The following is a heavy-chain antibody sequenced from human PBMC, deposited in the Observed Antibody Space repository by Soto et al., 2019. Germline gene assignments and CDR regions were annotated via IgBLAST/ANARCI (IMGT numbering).Heavy chain of an antibody. J-gene: IGHJ3*02. Sequence: QVQLQESGPGLVKPSQTLSLTCTVSGGSITSGNFFWGWIRQLPGKGLVWIGYIYYSGTTYYNSSLKRRVTISVDTSKNQFSLELNSVTAAAPAVYCCAREVIAVTHPDGFDIWGQGTMVTASS. CDR1: GGSITSGNFF. D-gene: IGHD2-15*01. CDR2: IYYSGTT. V-gene: IGHV4-31*03. CDR3: AREVIAVTHPDGFDI.